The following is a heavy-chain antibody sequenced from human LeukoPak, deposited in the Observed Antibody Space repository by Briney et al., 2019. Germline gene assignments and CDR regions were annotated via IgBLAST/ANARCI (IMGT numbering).Heavy chain of an antibody. Sequence: PSETLSLTCAVYGGSFSGYYWSWIRQPPGKGLEWIGEINHSGSTNYNPSLKSRVTISVDTSKNQFSLKLSSVTAADTAVYYCARGCGYCSGGSRGDFDIWGQGTMVTVSS. CDR3: ARGCGYCSGGSRGDFDI. V-gene: IGHV4-34*01. J-gene: IGHJ3*02. CDR1: GGSFSGYY. CDR2: INHSGST. D-gene: IGHD2-15*01.